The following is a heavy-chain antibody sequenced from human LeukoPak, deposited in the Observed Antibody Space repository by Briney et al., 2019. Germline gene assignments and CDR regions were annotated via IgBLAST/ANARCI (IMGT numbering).Heavy chain of an antibody. D-gene: IGHD6-19*01. CDR3: ARWSSGWSATTVRDAFDI. V-gene: IGHV4-34*01. J-gene: IGHJ3*02. CDR2: INHSGST. CDR1: GGSFSGYY. Sequence: SETLSLTCAVYGGSFSGYYWSWIRQPPGKGLEWIGEINHSGSTNYNPSLKSRVTISVDTSKNQFSLKLSSVTAADTAVYYCARWSSGWSATTVRDAFDIWGQGTMVTVSS.